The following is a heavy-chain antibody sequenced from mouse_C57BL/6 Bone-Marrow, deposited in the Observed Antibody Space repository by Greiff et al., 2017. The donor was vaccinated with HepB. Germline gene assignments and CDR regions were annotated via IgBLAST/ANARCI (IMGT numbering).Heavy chain of an antibody. Sequence: VQLQQSGPELVKPGASVKLSCKASGYTFTSYDINWVKQRPGQGLEWIGWIYPRDGSTKYNEKLKGKATLTVDTSSSTAYMELHSLTSEDSAVYFCARCDYYGGSCVWCFDVWGAGTTVTVSA. V-gene: IGHV1-85*01. J-gene: IGHJ1*01. CDR3: ARCDYYGGSCVWCFDV. CDR1: GYTFTSYD. D-gene: IGHD1-1*01. CDR2: IYPRDGST.